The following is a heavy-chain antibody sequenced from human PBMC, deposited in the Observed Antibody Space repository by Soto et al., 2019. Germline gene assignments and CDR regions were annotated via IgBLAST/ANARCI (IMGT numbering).Heavy chain of an antibody. CDR3: ARDIMVRGVIIRPDWYFDL. CDR2: INPNSGGT. V-gene: IGHV1-2*02. CDR1: GYTFTGYY. J-gene: IGHJ2*01. D-gene: IGHD3-10*01. Sequence: ASVKVSCKASGYTFTGYYMHWVRQAPGQGLEWMGWINPNSGGTNYAQKFQGGVTMTRDTSISTAYMELSRLRSDDTAVYYCARDIMVRGVIIRPDWYFDLWGRGTLVTVSS.